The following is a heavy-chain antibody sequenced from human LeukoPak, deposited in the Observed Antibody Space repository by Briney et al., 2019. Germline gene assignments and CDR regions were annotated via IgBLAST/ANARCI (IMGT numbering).Heavy chain of an antibody. J-gene: IGHJ4*02. Sequence: PSETLSLTCTVSGGSVSSGSYYWSWIRQPPGKGLEWIGYIYYSGSTNYNPSLKSRVTISVDTSKNQFSLKLSSVTAADTAVYYRARDDFWSGYYTFRYWGQGTLVTVSS. CDR1: GGSVSSGSYY. CDR2: IYYSGST. CDR3: ARDDFWSGYYTFRY. V-gene: IGHV4-61*01. D-gene: IGHD3-3*01.